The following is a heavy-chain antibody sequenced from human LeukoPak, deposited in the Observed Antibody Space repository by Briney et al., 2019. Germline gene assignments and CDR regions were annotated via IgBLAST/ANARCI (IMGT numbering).Heavy chain of an antibody. J-gene: IGHJ3*01. Sequence: GGSLRLSCAASGFTFSNYWMHWVRQAPGKGLVWVSLINSDGSSTNYADSVKGRFTIYRDNAKNTLYLQMNSLRAEDTAVYYCTRDYGDAFDVWGQGTMVTVSS. V-gene: IGHV3-74*01. CDR1: GFTFSNYW. CDR2: INSDGSST. CDR3: TRDYGDAFDV. D-gene: IGHD4-17*01.